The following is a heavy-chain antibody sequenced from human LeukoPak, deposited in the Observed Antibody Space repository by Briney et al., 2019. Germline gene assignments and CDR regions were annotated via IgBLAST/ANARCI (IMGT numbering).Heavy chain of an antibody. CDR2: ISYDGSNK. Sequence: GRSLRLSCAASGFTFSSYAMHWVRQAPGKGLEWVAVISYDGSNKCYADSVKGRFTISRDNSKNTLYLQMNSLRAEDTAVYYCASAYYYDSSGYYGYWGQGTLVTVSS. CDR1: GFTFSSYA. CDR3: ASAYYYDSSGYYGY. D-gene: IGHD3-22*01. J-gene: IGHJ4*02. V-gene: IGHV3-30-3*01.